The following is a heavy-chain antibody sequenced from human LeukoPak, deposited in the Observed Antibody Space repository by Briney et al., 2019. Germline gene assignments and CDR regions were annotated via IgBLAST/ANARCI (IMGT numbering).Heavy chain of an antibody. CDR1: GYTFTSYD. CDR2: MNPNSGNT. J-gene: IGHJ5*02. CDR3: ARGRKSSSWYWFDP. D-gene: IGHD6-13*01. V-gene: IGHV1-8*01. Sequence: ASVKVSCKASGYTFTSYDINWVRQATGQGLQWMGWMNPNSGNTGYAQKFQGRVTMTRNTSISTAYMELSSLRSEDTAVYYCARGRKSSSWYWFDPWGQGTLVTVSS.